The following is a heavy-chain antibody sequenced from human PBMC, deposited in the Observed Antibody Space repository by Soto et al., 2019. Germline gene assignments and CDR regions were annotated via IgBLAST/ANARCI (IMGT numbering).Heavy chain of an antibody. CDR3: ARVSGGSYYYGSGNDY. Sequence: LRLSCAASGFTFSSYWMSWVRQAPGKGLEWVANIKQDGSEKYYVDSVKGRFTISRDNAKNSLYLQMNSLRAEDTAVYYCARVSGGSYYYGSGNDYWGQGTLVTVSS. V-gene: IGHV3-7*01. CDR1: GFTFSSYW. D-gene: IGHD3-10*01. CDR2: IKQDGSEK. J-gene: IGHJ4*02.